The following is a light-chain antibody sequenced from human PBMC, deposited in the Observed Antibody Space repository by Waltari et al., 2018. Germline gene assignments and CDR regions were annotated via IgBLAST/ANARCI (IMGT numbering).Light chain of an antibody. J-gene: IGKJ4*01. V-gene: IGKV1D-16*01. CDR3: QQYKSHPLT. CDR2: GAS. CDR1: QDISSW. Sequence: DIQMTQSPSSLSASVGDRVTITCRASQDISSWLAWYQQKPDKAPKSLIYGASNLQSGVPSRFSGSGSGTDFTLTISSLQPEDFATYYCQQYKSHPLTFGGGTKVEIK.